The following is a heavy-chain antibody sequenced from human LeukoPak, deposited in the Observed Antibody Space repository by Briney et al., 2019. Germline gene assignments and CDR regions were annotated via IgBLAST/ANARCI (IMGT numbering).Heavy chain of an antibody. Sequence: SETLSLTCTVSGGSISSYYWSWIRQPPGKGLEWIGYIYYSGSTNYNPSLKSRVTISVDTSKNQFSLKLSSVTAADTAVYYCARVSEIPFHWFDYGIDVWGQGPTVTVSS. CDR3: ARVSEIPFHWFDYGIDV. CDR2: IYYSGST. V-gene: IGHV4-59*01. J-gene: IGHJ6*02. D-gene: IGHD3-9*01. CDR1: GGSISSYY.